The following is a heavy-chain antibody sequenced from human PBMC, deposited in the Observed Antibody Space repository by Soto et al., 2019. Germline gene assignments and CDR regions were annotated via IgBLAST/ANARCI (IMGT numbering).Heavy chain of an antibody. CDR2: ISAYNGNT. CDR1: GYTFASYA. Sequence: QVQLVQSGAEVKKPGASVKVSCKASGYTFASYAISWMRQAPGQGLEGMGWISAYNGNTNYAQKLQGRVTMTTDTSTSTADMELRSLRSDDTAVYYWARDPPPPGYWGQGTLVTVSS. D-gene: IGHD2-2*01. V-gene: IGHV1-18*01. J-gene: IGHJ4*02. CDR3: ARDPPPPGY.